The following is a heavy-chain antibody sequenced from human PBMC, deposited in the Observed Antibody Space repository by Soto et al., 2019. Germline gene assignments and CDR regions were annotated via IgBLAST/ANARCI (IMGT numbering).Heavy chain of an antibody. CDR2: IWYDGSKK. CDR3: ARDASYYSLWSGYYPSRNGMDV. CDR1: GFTFSSFG. D-gene: IGHD3-3*01. Sequence: QVQVVESGGGVVQPGRSLRLSCAASGFTFSSFGMHWVRQAPGKGLEWASLIWYDGSKKSYGDSVKGRFTISRDNSRNTVYLQMHSLRADDTAVYYCARDASYYSLWSGYYPSRNGMDVWGQGTTVTVSS. V-gene: IGHV3-33*01. J-gene: IGHJ6*02.